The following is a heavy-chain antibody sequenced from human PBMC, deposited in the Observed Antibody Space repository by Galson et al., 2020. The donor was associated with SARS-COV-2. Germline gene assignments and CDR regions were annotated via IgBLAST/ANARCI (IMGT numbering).Heavy chain of an antibody. D-gene: IGHD1-26*01. J-gene: IGHJ4*02. CDR2: ISGSGGST. Sequence: GESLKISFAASGFTFSSYAMSWVRQAPGKGLELVSAISGSGGSTYYADSVKGRFTISRDNSKNTLYLQMNSLRAEDTAVYYCTKGGRDMRELLDYWGQGTLVTVSS. CDR3: TKGGRDMRELLDY. CDR1: GFTFSSYA. V-gene: IGHV3-23*01.